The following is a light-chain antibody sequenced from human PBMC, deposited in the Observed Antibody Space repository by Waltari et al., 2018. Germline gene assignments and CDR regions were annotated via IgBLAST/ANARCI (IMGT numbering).Light chain of an antibody. CDR3: CSDLGSNTWV. CDR1: SSGVGNYDL. CDR2: GAN. Sequence: QYALTQPASVSGSPGQSITISCTGTSSGVGNYDLVSWYQHHPGRAPKLIIYGANERPSGVSNRFSGSKSGIAASLTISGLQAEDEADYYCCSDLGSNTWVFGGGTKLTVL. J-gene: IGLJ2*01. V-gene: IGLV2-23*01.